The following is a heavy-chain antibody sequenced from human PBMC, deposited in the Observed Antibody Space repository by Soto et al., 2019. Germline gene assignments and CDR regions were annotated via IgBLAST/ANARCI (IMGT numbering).Heavy chain of an antibody. V-gene: IGHV3-23*01. Sequence: GGSLRLSCAASGLTFSSYAMSWVRQAPGKGLEWVSAISGSGGSTYYADSVKGRSTISRDNSKNTLYLQMNSLRAEDTAVYYCAKRARIAARLSPRGYWGQGTLVTVSS. CDR1: GLTFSSYA. J-gene: IGHJ4*02. CDR3: AKRARIAARLSPRGY. CDR2: ISGSGGST. D-gene: IGHD6-6*01.